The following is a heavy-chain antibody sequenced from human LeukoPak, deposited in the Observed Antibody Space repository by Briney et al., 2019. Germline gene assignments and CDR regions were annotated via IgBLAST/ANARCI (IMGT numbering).Heavy chain of an antibody. D-gene: IGHD6-6*01. CDR2: IIPIFGTA. V-gene: IGHV1-69*05. CDR3: ARGRDSSPYFDY. J-gene: IGHJ4*02. CDR1: GGTFSSYA. Sequence: SVKVSCKASGGTFSSYAISWVRQAPGQGLEWMGGIIPIFGTANYAQEFQGRVTITTDESTSTAYMELSSLRSEDTAVYYCARGRDSSPYFDYWGQGTLVTVSS.